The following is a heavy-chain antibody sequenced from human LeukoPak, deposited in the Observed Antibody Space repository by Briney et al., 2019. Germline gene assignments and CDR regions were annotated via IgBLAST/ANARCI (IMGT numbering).Heavy chain of an antibody. J-gene: IGHJ4*02. V-gene: IGHV4-38-2*01. CDR3: ARDNPGYFDY. CDR1: GYSISSGYY. CDR2: IYHSGST. D-gene: IGHD1-14*01. Sequence: SSETLSLTCAVSGYSISSGYYWGRIRQPPGKGLEWIVSIYHSGSTYYNPSLKTRVTISVDTSKNQFSLKLSSVTAADTAVYYCARDNPGYFDYWGQGTLVTVSS.